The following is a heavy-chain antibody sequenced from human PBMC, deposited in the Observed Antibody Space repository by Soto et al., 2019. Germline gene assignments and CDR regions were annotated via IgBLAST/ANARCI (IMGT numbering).Heavy chain of an antibody. CDR2: VIPVLKTA. Sequence: QVQLVQSGAEVKKPGSSVKVSCQASGGTFTSYSITWVRKAPGQGLEWVGRVIPVLKTADYAQKFQGRITITADKSTNTAYMELSSLTPEDTAVYYCTKDGLGPTRRYFAFWGQGTLVTVSS. CDR3: TKDGLGPTRRYFAF. D-gene: IGHD1-26*01. J-gene: IGHJ4*02. CDR1: GGTFTSYS. V-gene: IGHV1-69*08.